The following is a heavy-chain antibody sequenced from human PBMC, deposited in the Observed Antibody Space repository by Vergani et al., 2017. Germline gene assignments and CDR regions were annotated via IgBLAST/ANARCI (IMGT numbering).Heavy chain of an antibody. CDR1: GFTFSSYG. V-gene: IGHV3-33*01. Sequence: VQLLESGGGLVQPGGSLRLSCAASGFTFSSYGMHWVRQAPGKGLEWVAVIWYDGSNKYYADSVKGRFTISRDNSKNTLYLQMNSLRAEDTAVYYCARDRFKGGYYYYMDVWGKGTTVTVSS. CDR2: IWYDGSNK. CDR3: ARDRFKGGYYYYMDV. D-gene: IGHD1-26*01. J-gene: IGHJ6*03.